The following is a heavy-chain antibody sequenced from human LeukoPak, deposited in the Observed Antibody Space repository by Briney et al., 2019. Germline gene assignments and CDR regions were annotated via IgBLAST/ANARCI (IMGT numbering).Heavy chain of an antibody. CDR2: ISWNSGSI. Sequence: GGSLRLSCAASGFTFDDYAMHWVRQAPGKGLEWVSGISWNSGSIGYADSVKGRFTISRDNAKNSLYLQMNSLRAEDTAVYYCARDSGVVGATTGDYWGQGTLVTVSS. CDR1: GFTFDDYA. D-gene: IGHD1-26*01. CDR3: ARDSGVVGATTGDY. V-gene: IGHV3-9*01. J-gene: IGHJ4*02.